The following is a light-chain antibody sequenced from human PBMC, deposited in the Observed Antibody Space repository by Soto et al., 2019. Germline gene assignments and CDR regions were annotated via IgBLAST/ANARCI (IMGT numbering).Light chain of an antibody. V-gene: IGKV3D-20*02. CDR3: QQRSNWPGT. CDR1: QSVSSKY. CDR2: GAS. J-gene: IGKJ5*01. Sequence: IVLTQSPGSLSLSPGERATLSCRASQSVSSKYLGWYQQKPGQAPRLLIYGASSRANGIPDRFSGSGSGTEFTLTISSLQSEDFAVYYCQQRSNWPGTFGQGTRLEIK.